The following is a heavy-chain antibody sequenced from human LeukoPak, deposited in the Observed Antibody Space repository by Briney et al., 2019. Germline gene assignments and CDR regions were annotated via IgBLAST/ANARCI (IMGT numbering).Heavy chain of an antibody. V-gene: IGHV3-7*01. CDR2: IREDGSEK. CDR3: ARASIAVAAGLQY. D-gene: IGHD6-19*01. Sequence: PGGSLRLSCAASGFTFSSYEMNWVRQAPGKGLEWVASIREDGSEKTSVDSVKGRFTISRDNAKNSMYLQMSSLRAEDTAVYYCARASIAVAAGLQYWGQGTLVTVSS. J-gene: IGHJ4*02. CDR1: GFTFSSYE.